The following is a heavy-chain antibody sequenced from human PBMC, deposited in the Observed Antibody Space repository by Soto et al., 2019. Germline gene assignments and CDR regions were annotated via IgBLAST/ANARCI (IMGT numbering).Heavy chain of an antibody. J-gene: IGHJ4*02. V-gene: IGHV3-7*03. Sequence: EVQLEESGGGLVQPGGSLRLSCTASKFFISSSWMSWVRQAPGKGLEWVANIKEDGGLRRYVDSVKGRFTISRDNGTNSVYLKMNSLRADDTAVYYCTSARSSVEPGGFVENWGQGTLVTVSS. CDR3: TSARSSVEPGGFVEN. CDR1: KFFISSSW. D-gene: IGHD2-15*01. CDR2: IKEDGGLR.